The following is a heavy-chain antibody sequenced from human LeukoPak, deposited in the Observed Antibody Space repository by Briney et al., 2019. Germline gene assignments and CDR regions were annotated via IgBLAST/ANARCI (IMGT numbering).Heavy chain of an antibody. J-gene: IGHJ4*02. CDR2: VYPSGVT. Sequence: PSETLSLTCTVSGAFISGFYWSWIRQPAGEGLEWIGRVYPSGVTHYNPSLKSRVTMSGDTSKNQFSLKLTSVTAADTAVYFCARTSATGGTYFDYWGQGTLVTVSS. D-gene: IGHD1-26*01. CDR1: GAFISGFY. V-gene: IGHV4-4*07. CDR3: ARTSATGGTYFDY.